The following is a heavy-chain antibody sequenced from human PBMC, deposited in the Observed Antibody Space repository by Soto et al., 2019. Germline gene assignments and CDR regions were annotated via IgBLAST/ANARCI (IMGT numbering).Heavy chain of an antibody. CDR3: ARLYYAILTGYYNPLDY. V-gene: IGHV2-5*02. CDR1: GFSLSTSGVG. Sequence: QITLKESGPTLVKPTQTLTLTCTFSGFSLSTSGVGVGWIRQPPGKALEWLALIYWDDDKRYSPSLKSRLTITKDTSKTQVVLTTTNMDPVDTATYYCARLYYAILTGYYNPLDYWGQGTLVTVSS. J-gene: IGHJ4*02. CDR2: IYWDDDK. D-gene: IGHD3-9*01.